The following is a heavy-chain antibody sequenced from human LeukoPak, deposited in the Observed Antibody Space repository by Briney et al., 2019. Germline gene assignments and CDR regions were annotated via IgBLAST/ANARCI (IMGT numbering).Heavy chain of an antibody. Sequence: HGESLKISCQGSGYSFTNYWIGWVRQMPGKGLEWMGIIYPGDSDTRYSPSFQGQVTISADKSITTAYLQWSSLKASDTAMYFCARRTNRGYTYDYGFDPWGQGTLVTVSS. CDR1: GYSFTNYW. J-gene: IGHJ5*02. V-gene: IGHV5-51*01. CDR2: IYPGDSDT. CDR3: ARRTNRGYTYDYGFDP. D-gene: IGHD5-18*01.